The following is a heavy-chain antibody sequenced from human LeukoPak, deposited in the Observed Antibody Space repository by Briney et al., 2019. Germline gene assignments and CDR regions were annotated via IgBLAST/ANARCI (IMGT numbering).Heavy chain of an antibody. J-gene: IGHJ4*02. Sequence: GGSLRLSCTASGFIFSGSWMAWIRQAPGKGLEWVAIIKKDGSEKYYVDSMKGRFAISRDNAKNSLFLQMNSLRAEDTAIYYCTTDTWYSAGHWGQGTLVTVSS. D-gene: IGHD2-15*01. CDR2: IKKDGSEK. CDR3: TTDTWYSAGH. V-gene: IGHV3-7*03. CDR1: GFIFSGSW.